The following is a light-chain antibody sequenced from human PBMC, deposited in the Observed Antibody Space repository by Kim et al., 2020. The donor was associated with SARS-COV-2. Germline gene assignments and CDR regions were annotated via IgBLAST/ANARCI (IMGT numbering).Light chain of an antibody. CDR1: SDDVGGYDS. CDR2: DVD. CDR3: NSYTLSGALV. Sequence: GQSFTISCTGTSDDVGGYDSVSWYQQHPGKSPRLMIYDVDHRPSGVSNRVSGSRSGNTASLTISRLQSEDEADYYCNSYTLSGALVFGTGTKVTVL. J-gene: IGLJ1*01. V-gene: IGLV2-14*04.